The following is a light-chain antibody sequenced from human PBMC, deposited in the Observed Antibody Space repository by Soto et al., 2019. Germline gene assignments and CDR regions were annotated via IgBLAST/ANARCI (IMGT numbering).Light chain of an antibody. V-gene: IGLV8-61*01. CDR1: SGSVSTSNY. CDR2: NTT. Sequence: QTVVTQEPPFSVSPGGTVTLTCGLTSGSVSTSNYPSWYRQTPGQPPRTLIYNTTTRSSGVPDRFSGSILGNRAALTITGDQADDESNYYCVLHMSRGIRVFGGGTKLTVL. J-gene: IGLJ2*01. CDR3: VLHMSRGIRV.